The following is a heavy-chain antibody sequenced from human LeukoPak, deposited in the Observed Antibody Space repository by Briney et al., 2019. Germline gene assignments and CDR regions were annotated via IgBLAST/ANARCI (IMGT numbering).Heavy chain of an antibody. CDR2: INHSGST. J-gene: IGHJ4*02. D-gene: IGHD5-18*01. V-gene: IGHV4-34*01. CDR3: ARGGGIQLWLRGFDY. Sequence: SETLSLTCAVYGGSFSGYYWSWIRQPPGKGLEWIGEINHSGSTNYNPSLKSRVTISVDTSKNQFSLKLSSVTAADTAVYYCARGGGIQLWLRGFDYWRQGTLVTVSS. CDR1: GGSFSGYY.